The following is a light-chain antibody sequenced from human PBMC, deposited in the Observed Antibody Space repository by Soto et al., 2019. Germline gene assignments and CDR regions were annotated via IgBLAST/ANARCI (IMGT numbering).Light chain of an antibody. J-gene: IGKJ1*01. CDR3: QQSGT. Sequence: DIQMTQSPSTLSASVGDRVTITCRASQSISSWLAWYQQKPGKAPKLLIYKASSLESGVPSRFSGSGSGTEFTLTICSLQPDDFATYYCQQSGTFGQGTKVDIK. CDR1: QSISSW. CDR2: KAS. V-gene: IGKV1-5*03.